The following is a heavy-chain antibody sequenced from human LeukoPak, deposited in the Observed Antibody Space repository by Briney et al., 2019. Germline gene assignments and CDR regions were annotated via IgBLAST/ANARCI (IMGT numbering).Heavy chain of an antibody. CDR1: GGSLSSSSYY. CDR3: AREITPPSYFDQ. CDR2: IFYTGNT. V-gene: IGHV4-39*07. J-gene: IGHJ4*02. Sequence: SETLSLTCTVSGGSLSSSSYYWGWIRQPPGKGLEWIGSIFYTGNTYYNPSLKSRVTISLDTSKSQFSLKLSSVTAPDTAVYYCAREITPPSYFDQWGQGTLVTVSS.